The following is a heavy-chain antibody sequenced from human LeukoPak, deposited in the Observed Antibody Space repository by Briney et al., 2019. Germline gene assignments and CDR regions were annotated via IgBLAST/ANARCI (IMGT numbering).Heavy chain of an antibody. Sequence: ASVKVSCKASGYTFTRYYMHWVRQAPGQGLEWMGWINPNNGGTHYAQKFQGWVTKTRDTSISTAYMELSRLRSDDTAVFYCARVGSSSWYNWFDPWGQGTLVTVSP. CDR2: INPNNGGT. D-gene: IGHD6-13*01. CDR3: ARVGSSSWYNWFDP. J-gene: IGHJ5*02. V-gene: IGHV1-2*04. CDR1: GYTFTRYY.